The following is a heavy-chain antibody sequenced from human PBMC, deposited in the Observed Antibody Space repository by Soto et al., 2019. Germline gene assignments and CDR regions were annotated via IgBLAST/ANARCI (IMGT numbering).Heavy chain of an antibody. D-gene: IGHD3-16*01. V-gene: IGHV3-23*01. J-gene: IGHJ3*01. CDR2: IRSSGGYT. CDR3: AKVRSVYFDYSGRFHAFAF. CDR1: EFTFTAYA. Sequence: PGESLKISCEASEFTFTAYAMTWVRQAPGKGLEWVSSIRSSGGYTYYADSVKGRFTISRDNSKSTLYLQMNSLRAEDTAIYYCAKVRSVYFDYSGRFHAFAFWGQGTMVTVSS.